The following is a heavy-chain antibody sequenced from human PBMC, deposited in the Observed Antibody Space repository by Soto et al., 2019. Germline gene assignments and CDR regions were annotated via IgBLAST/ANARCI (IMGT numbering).Heavy chain of an antibody. CDR2: ISGSGGST. CDR3: AKDPNFIVVVTAMHFDY. V-gene: IGHV3-23*01. CDR1: GFTFSSYA. D-gene: IGHD2-21*02. Sequence: PGGSLRLSCAASGFTFSSYAMSWVRQAPGKGLEWVSAISGSGGSTYYADSVKGRFTISRDNSKNTLYLQMNSLRAEDTAVYYCAKDPNFIVVVTAMHFDYWGQGILVTVSS. J-gene: IGHJ4*02.